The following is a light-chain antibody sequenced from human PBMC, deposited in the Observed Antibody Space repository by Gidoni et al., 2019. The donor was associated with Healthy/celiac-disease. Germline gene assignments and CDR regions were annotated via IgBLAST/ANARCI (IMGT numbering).Light chain of an antibody. CDR2: QDS. V-gene: IGLV3-1*01. J-gene: IGLJ2*01. Sequence: SYELTQPPSVSVSPGQTASITCSGDKLGDNYACWYQQKPGPSPVLVIYQDSKRPSGIPERFSGSNSGNTATLTISGTQAMDEADYCCQAWDSSTVVFGGGTKLTVL. CDR1: KLGDNY. CDR3: QAWDSSTVV.